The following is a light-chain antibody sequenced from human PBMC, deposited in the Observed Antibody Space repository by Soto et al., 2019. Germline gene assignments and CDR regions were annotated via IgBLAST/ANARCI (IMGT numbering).Light chain of an antibody. CDR2: DVT. CDR1: SSDVGAYNW. J-gene: IGLJ3*02. Sequence: QSALTQPRSVSGSPGQSVTISCAGTSSDVGAYNWVSWYQQHPGKVPKLIIYDVTRRPSGVPDRFSGSKSGITASLTISGLQADDEADDSCCSFAGSYTLVFGGGTKLTVL. CDR3: CSFAGSYTLV. V-gene: IGLV2-11*01.